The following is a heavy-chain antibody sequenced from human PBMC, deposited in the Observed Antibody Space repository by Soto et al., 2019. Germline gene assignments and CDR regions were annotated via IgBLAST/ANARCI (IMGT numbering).Heavy chain of an antibody. J-gene: IGHJ4*02. CDR1: GGSFSDFY. Sequence: QVQLQQWGAGLLKPSETLSLTCAVYGGSFSDFYWTWIRQPPGKGLEWIGEINHSGSTNYNPSLKSRVARSVGTSKNQFSLNLTSVTAADTAVYYCGPRGAVADPRGYWGQGTLVTVSS. CDR2: INHSGST. V-gene: IGHV4-34*01. CDR3: GPRGAVADPRGY. D-gene: IGHD6-19*01.